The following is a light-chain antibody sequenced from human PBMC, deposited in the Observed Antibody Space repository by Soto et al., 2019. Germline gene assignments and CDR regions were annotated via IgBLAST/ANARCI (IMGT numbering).Light chain of an antibody. CDR2: SAS. CDR1: QGIRHD. CDR3: LQNNSYPVT. V-gene: IGKV1-17*01. J-gene: IGKJ1*01. Sequence: DIQMTQSPSSLSASVGGRVTITCRASQGIRHDLGWYQQKPGKAPKRLIYSASSLQSGVPPRFSGSGSGTEFTLTISSLQPEDFATYYCLQNNSYPVTVGQGTKVEIK.